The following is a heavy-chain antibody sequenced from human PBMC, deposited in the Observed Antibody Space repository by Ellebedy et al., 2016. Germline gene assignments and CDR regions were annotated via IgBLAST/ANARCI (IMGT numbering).Heavy chain of an antibody. CDR2: ISHDGAKT. J-gene: IGHJ4*02. Sequence: GESLKISXAASGFTFRTYDMHWARQAPGKWLEWVALISHDGAKTYYAESVKGRFTISRDNSKTTLYLQMNSLRVDDTAVYYCARDRPYFDTSVSHSALDYWGQGTLVTVS. V-gene: IGHV3-30-3*01. CDR3: ARDRPYFDTSVSHSALDY. CDR1: GFTFRTYD. D-gene: IGHD3-22*01.